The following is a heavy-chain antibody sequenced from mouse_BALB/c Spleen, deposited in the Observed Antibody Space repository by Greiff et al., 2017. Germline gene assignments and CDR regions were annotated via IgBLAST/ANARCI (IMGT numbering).Heavy chain of an antibody. D-gene: IGHD1-1*01. Sequence: VKLMESGPGLVAPSQSLSITCTVSGFSLTGYGVNWVRQPPGKGLEWLGMIWGDGSTDYNSALKSRLSISKDNSKSQVFLKMNSLQTDDTARYYCAREGSITTVVALYWYFDVWGAGTTVTVSS. CDR1: GFSLTGYG. CDR3: AREGSITTVVALYWYFDV. V-gene: IGHV2-6-7*01. J-gene: IGHJ1*01. CDR2: IWGDGST.